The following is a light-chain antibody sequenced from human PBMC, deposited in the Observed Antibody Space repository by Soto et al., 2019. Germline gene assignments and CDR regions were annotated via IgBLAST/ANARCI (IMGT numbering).Light chain of an antibody. CDR1: SSDVGGYNY. Sequence: QSALTQPASVSGSPGQSITISCTGTSSDVGGYNYVSWYQQHPGKAPKLRIYGVSSRPSGVSDRFSGSKSGNTASLTISGFQSEDEADYYCSSCTSSSTYVFGTGTKVTVL. J-gene: IGLJ1*01. CDR2: GVS. CDR3: SSCTSSSTYV. V-gene: IGLV2-14*01.